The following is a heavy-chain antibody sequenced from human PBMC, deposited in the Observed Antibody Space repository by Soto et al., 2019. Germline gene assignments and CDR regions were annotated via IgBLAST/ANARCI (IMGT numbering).Heavy chain of an antibody. CDR3: AKDGARFLEWPNWFDP. J-gene: IGHJ5*02. D-gene: IGHD3-3*01. CDR2: ISGSGGST. CDR1: GFTFRSYA. Sequence: GGSMRLSCTASGFTFRSYAMSWVSKAQGKGLEWVSAISGSGGSTYYADSVKGRFTISRDNSKNTLYLQMNSLRAEDTAVYYCAKDGARFLEWPNWFDPWGQGTLVTVSS. V-gene: IGHV3-23*01.